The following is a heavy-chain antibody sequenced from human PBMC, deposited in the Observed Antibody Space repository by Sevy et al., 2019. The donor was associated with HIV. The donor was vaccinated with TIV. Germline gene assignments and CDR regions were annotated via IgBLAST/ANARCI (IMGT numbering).Heavy chain of an antibody. CDR3: ARDRDCTSTSCYHWFDP. D-gene: IGHD2-8*01. CDR1: GFTFSDYY. J-gene: IGHJ5*02. Sequence: GGSLRLSCSASGFTFSDYYMAWTRQAPGKGLEWLAYTRGSSPYVKYAHSVKGRFTISRDNAKNSLFLQMDSLRVEDTAIYYCARDRDCTSTSCYHWFDPWGQGTLVTVSS. CDR2: TRGSSPYV. V-gene: IGHV3-11*06.